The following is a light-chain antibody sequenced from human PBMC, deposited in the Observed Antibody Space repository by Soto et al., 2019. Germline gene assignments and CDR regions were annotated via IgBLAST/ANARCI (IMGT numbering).Light chain of an antibody. CDR3: LRYGDTPPAYT. V-gene: IGKV3-20*01. CDR1: QSVSSRN. J-gene: IGKJ2*01. Sequence: EIVLTQSPGTVSLATGERATLSCRASQSVSSRNLAWYRQKPGQAPTLLIFGASNRATGIPDRFSGSGSGTDFTLTISRLEPEDCAVYYGLRYGDTPPAYTFGQGTKLEIK. CDR2: GAS.